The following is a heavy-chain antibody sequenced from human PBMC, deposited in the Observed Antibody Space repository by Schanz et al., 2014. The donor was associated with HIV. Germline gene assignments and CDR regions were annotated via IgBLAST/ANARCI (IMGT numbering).Heavy chain of an antibody. J-gene: IGHJ6*02. CDR2: ISGNGHYI. D-gene: IGHD6-6*01. CDR3: ARDLQGLARQGGMDV. Sequence: EVHLLESGGGLVQPGGSLRLSCAASGFTFSVYTMNWVRQTPGKGLEWVSSISGNGHYIYFANSLRGRFAISRDNARSSVFLEMNDLRADDTGVYYCARDLQGLARQGGMDVWGQGTTVTVSS. CDR1: GFTFSVYT. V-gene: IGHV3-21*06.